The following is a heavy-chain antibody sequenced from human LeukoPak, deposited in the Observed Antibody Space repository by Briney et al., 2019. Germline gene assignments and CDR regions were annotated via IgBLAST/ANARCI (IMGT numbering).Heavy chain of an antibody. CDR3: TTVSSGYYSYHLDY. CDR1: GFSVSNNY. V-gene: IGHV3-53*01. J-gene: IGHJ4*02. Sequence: GGSLRLSCAASGFSVSNNYMNWVRQASGKGLEWVSVMHSDGRTFYADSVKGRFTISRDDSKNTLYLQMNSLKTEDTAVYYCTTVSSGYYSYHLDYWGQGTLVTVSS. CDR2: MHSDGRT. D-gene: IGHD3-22*01.